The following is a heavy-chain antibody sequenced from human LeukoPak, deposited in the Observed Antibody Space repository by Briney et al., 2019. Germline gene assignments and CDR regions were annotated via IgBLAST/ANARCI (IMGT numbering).Heavy chain of an antibody. CDR3: ARVVLLGYCSSTSCSPNYMDV. Sequence: SAKVSCKAPGGTFSSYAISWVRQAPGQGLEWMGGIIPIFGTANYAQKFQGRVTITTDESTSTAYMELSSLRSEDTAVYYCARVVLLGYCSSTSCSPNYMDVWGKGTTVTVSS. D-gene: IGHD2-2*01. CDR1: GGTFSSYA. V-gene: IGHV1-69*05. CDR2: IIPIFGTA. J-gene: IGHJ6*03.